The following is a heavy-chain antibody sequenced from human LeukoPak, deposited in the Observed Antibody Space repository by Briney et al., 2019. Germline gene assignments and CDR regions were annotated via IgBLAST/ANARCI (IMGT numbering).Heavy chain of an antibody. Sequence: PGGSLRLSCEVSGITLSNYGMSWVRQAPGKGLEWVAGISGSGGSTSYADSVKGRFTISRDNPKNTLYLQMNSLRAEDTAVYFCAKRGVVIRVILVGFHKEAYYFDSWGQGALVTVS. CDR2: ISGSGGST. D-gene: IGHD2-21*01. J-gene: IGHJ4*02. V-gene: IGHV3-23*01. CDR1: GITLSNYG. CDR3: AKRGVVIRVILVGFHKEAYYFDS.